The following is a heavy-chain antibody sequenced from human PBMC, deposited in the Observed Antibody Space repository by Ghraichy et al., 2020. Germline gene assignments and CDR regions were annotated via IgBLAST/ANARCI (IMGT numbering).Heavy chain of an antibody. J-gene: IGHJ3*02. CDR3: ARDPYEYYFDTSGYRDAFDI. CDR1: GYTFTSYG. CDR2: ISIYNGNT. D-gene: IGHD3-22*01. Sequence: ASVKFSCKASGYTFTSYGISWVRQAPGQGLEWMGWISIYNGNTNYAQKFQGRVTMTTDTSTSTAYMELRSLRSDDTAVYFCARDPYEYYFDTSGYRDAFDIWGQGTMVTVSS. V-gene: IGHV1-18*04.